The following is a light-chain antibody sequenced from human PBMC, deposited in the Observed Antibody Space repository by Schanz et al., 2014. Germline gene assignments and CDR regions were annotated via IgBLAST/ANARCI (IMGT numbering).Light chain of an antibody. Sequence: EVVMTQSPATLSVSPGEGATLSCRASQSVFSNLAWYQQRPGQAPRLLIYGATTRASGIPARFSGSGSGTDFTLTISRLEPEDFAVYYCQQYGTSPTMHTFGQGTKLEIK. V-gene: IGKV3-15*01. CDR2: GAT. J-gene: IGKJ2*01. CDR3: QQYGTSPTMHT. CDR1: QSVFSN.